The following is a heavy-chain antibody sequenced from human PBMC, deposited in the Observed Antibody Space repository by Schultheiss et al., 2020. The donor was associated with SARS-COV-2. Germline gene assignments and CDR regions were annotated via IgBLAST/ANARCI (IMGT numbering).Heavy chain of an antibody. J-gene: IGHJ4*02. CDR2: IYYSGST. Sequence: SQTLSLTCPVSGGSISSYYWSWIRQPPGKGLEWIGYIYYSGSTNYNPSLKSRVTISVDTSKNQFSLKLSSVTAADTAVYYCARGDILTGYSYWGQGTLVTVSS. V-gene: IGHV4-59*01. CDR1: GGSISSYY. D-gene: IGHD3-9*01. CDR3: ARGDILTGYSY.